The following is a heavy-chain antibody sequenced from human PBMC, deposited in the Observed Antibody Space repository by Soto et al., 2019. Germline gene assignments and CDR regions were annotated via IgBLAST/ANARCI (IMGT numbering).Heavy chain of an antibody. D-gene: IGHD3-22*01. CDR3: ARDYYDSSGYPVGGMDV. V-gene: IGHV3-13*01. CDR2: IGTDGDT. Sequence: GSRSLGGAAAGFCLTRYDVFWVRLTAGRGLEWVSSIGTDGDTYYADAVKGRFTISREDDKHSVYLQMTSLRAGDTAVYYCARDYYDSSGYPVGGMDVWGQGTMAT. CDR1: GFCLTRYD. J-gene: IGHJ6*02.